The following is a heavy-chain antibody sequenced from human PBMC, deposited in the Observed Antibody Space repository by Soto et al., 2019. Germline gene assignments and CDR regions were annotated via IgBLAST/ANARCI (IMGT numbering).Heavy chain of an antibody. J-gene: IGHJ4*02. Sequence: GASVKVSCKASGYTFTSYAMHWVRQAPGQRLEWMGWINPNSGNTNYAQKFQGWVTMTRDTSISTAYMELSRLRSDDTAVYYCARGRALGVLVPAAKRSPFDYWGQGTLVTVSS. CDR3: ARGRALGVLVPAAKRSPFDY. CDR1: GYTFTSYA. D-gene: IGHD2-2*01. CDR2: INPNSGNT. V-gene: IGHV1-2*04.